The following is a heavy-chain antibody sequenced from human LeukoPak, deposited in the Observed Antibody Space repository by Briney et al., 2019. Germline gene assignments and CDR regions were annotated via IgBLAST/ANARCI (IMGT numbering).Heavy chain of an antibody. CDR3: VKDLGAIWQQPPM. D-gene: IGHD6-13*01. V-gene: IGHV3-64D*06. CDR2: ISSNGGST. Sequence: GGSLRLSCSASGFTFSSYAMHWVRQAPGKGLEYVSAISSNGGSTYYADSVKGRFTISRDNSKNTLYFQMSSLRAEDTAVYYCVKDLGAIWQQPPMWGQGTLVTVSS. J-gene: IGHJ4*02. CDR1: GFTFSSYA.